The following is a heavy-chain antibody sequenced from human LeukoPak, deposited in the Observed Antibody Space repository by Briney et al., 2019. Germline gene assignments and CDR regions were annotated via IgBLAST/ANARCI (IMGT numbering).Heavy chain of an antibody. CDR3: AKDRAELGASRSYAFDI. Sequence: GESLRLSCAASGFAFGDYAMHWVRQAPGKGLEWVGGVNWNSAYVGYGDSMKGRVTVFRDNAQKSLYLEMNSLRPEDTAFYCAKDRAELGASRSYAFDIWGQGTMVTVSS. V-gene: IGHV3-9*01. J-gene: IGHJ3*02. CDR1: GFAFGDYA. D-gene: IGHD1-26*01. CDR2: VNWNSAYV.